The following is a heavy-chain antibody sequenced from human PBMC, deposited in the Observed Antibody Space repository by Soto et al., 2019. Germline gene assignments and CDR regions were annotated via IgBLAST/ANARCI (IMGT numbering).Heavy chain of an antibody. V-gene: IGHV3-9*01. CDR1: GFTFDDYA. D-gene: IGHD6-13*01. CDR2: ISWNSGNI. J-gene: IGHJ4*02. CDR3: AKDKYSSSWYFFDS. Sequence: EVQLVESGGGLVQPGRSLRLSCAASGFTFDDYAMHWVRQAPGKGLEWVSGISWNSGNIGYADSVKGRFTIARDNAKNSLYLQMNSLRAEDTALYYCAKDKYSSSWYFFDSWGQGTLVTVSS.